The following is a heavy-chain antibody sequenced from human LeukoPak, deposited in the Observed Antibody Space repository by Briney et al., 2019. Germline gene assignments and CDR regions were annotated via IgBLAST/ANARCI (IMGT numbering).Heavy chain of an antibody. V-gene: IGHV1-46*01. Sequence: ASVKVSCKAPGYTFTSYYRHWLRPAPGQGLKWMGVINPSGGSTSYAQKFQGRVTMTRDMSTSTVYMELSSLRSEDTAVYYCARESTSSHTTFDYWGQGTLVTVSS. D-gene: IGHD5-24*01. CDR3: ARESTSSHTTFDY. CDR2: INPSGGST. J-gene: IGHJ4*02. CDR1: GYTFTSYY.